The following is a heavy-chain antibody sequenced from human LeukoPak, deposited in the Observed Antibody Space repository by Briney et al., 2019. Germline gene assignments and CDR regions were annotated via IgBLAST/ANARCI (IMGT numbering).Heavy chain of an antibody. V-gene: IGHV1-46*01. J-gene: IGHJ4*02. CDR1: GYTFTSYY. CDR2: INPSGGST. CDR3: ARDLVVTIPFGY. D-gene: IGHD2-21*02. Sequence: ASVKVSCKASGYTFTSYYMHWVRQAPGQGLEWMGIINPSGGSTTYAQNFQGRVSMTRDTSTSTFYMELSSLRSEDTAVYYCARDLVVTIPFGYWGRGTLVTVSS.